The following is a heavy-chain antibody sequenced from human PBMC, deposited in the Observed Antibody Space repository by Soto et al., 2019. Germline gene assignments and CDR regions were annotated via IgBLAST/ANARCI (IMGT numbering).Heavy chain of an antibody. V-gene: IGHV3-48*03. CDR2: ISKSGGTT. Sequence: PGGSLRRSWAASGFTFSAYEMHWVRQAPGQGLEWVSYISKSGGTTYYADSVKGRFTISRDDAKNSVYLQMSSLRPEDMAVYKCVREGHYYFDYWGRGALVTVSS. CDR1: GFTFSAYE. J-gene: IGHJ4*02. CDR3: VREGHYYFDY.